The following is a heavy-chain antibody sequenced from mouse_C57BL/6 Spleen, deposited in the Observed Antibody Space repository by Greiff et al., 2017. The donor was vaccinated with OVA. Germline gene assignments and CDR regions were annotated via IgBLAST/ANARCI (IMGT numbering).Heavy chain of an antibody. CDR2: ISSGSSTI. CDR1: GFTFSDYG. Sequence: EVQGVESGGGLVKPGGSLKLSCAASGFTFSDYGMHWVRQAPEKGLEWVAYISSGSSTIYYADTVKGRFTISRDNAKNTLFLQMTSLMSEDTAMYYCARSYYGKDYWYFDVWGTGTTVTVSS. J-gene: IGHJ1*03. D-gene: IGHD2-1*01. V-gene: IGHV5-17*01. CDR3: ARSYYGKDYWYFDV.